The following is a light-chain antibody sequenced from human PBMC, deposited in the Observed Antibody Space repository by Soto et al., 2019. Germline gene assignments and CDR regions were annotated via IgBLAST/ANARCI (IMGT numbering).Light chain of an antibody. CDR2: DAS. V-gene: IGKV3-11*01. CDR1: QSVSSN. Sequence: EIVMTQSPVTLSVSPGERATLSCTASQSVSSNLAWYQQKPGQAPRLLIYDASNRATGIPARFSGSGSGTDFTLTISSLEAEDFAVYYCQQRSNWPPITFGQGTRLEI. J-gene: IGKJ5*01. CDR3: QQRSNWPPIT.